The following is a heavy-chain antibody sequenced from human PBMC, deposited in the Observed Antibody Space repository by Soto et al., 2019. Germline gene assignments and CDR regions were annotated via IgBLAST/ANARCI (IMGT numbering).Heavy chain of an antibody. Sequence: SETLSLTCTVSGGSISSYYWSWIRQPPGKGLEWIGYIYYSGSTNYNPPLKSRVTISVDTSKNQFSLKLSSVTAADTAVYYCARLRCSSTSCYFNYYMDVWGKGTTVTVSS. CDR2: IYYSGST. D-gene: IGHD2-2*01. J-gene: IGHJ6*03. V-gene: IGHV4-59*08. CDR3: ARLRCSSTSCYFNYYMDV. CDR1: GGSISSYY.